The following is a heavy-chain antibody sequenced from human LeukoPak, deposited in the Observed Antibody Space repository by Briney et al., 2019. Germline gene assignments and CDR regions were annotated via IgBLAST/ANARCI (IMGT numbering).Heavy chain of an antibody. CDR1: GFTFSDYY. D-gene: IGHD3-22*01. Sequence: GGSLRLSCAASGFTFSDYYMSWIRQAPGKGLEWVSYISSSGSTIYYADSVKDRFTISRDNAKNSLYLQMNSLRAEDTAVYYCATLGPDYYDSSGYIDYWGQGTLVTVSS. CDR2: ISSSGSTI. V-gene: IGHV3-11*01. CDR3: ATLGPDYYDSSGYIDY. J-gene: IGHJ4*02.